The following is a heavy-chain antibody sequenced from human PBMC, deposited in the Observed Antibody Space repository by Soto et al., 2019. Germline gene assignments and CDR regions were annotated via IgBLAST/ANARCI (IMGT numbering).Heavy chain of an antibody. D-gene: IGHD3-22*01. V-gene: IGHV4-30-4*01. J-gene: IGHJ4*02. CDR2: IYYSGST. CDR1: GGSISSGDYY. Sequence: NPSETLSLTCTVSGGSISSGDYYWSWIRQPPGKGLEWIGYIYYSGSTYYNPSLKSRVTISVDTSKNQFSLKLSSVTAADTAVYYCARGSPGGDYYDSSGYDYWGQGTLVTVSS. CDR3: ARGSPGGDYYDSSGYDY.